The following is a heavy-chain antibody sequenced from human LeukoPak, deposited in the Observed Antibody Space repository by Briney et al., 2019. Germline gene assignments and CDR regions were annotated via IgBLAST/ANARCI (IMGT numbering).Heavy chain of an antibody. CDR1: GYTFTGYY. CDR3: ARDPPYCSGGSCYDGGAFDY. V-gene: IGHV1-2*02. CDR2: INPNSGGT. J-gene: IGHJ4*02. Sequence: ASVKVSCKASGYTFTGYYMHWVRQAPGQGLEWMGWINPNSGGTNYAQKFQGRVTMTRDTSISTAHMELSRLRSDDTAVYYCARDPPYCSGGSCYDGGAFDYWGQGTLVTVSS. D-gene: IGHD2-15*01.